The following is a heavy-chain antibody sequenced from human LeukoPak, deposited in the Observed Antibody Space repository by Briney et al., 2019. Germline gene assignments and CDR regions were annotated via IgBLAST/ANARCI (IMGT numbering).Heavy chain of an antibody. CDR2: IKQDGSEK. D-gene: IGHD3-10*01. CDR1: GFTFSSYW. CDR3: SRDSPLWSGELSV. J-gene: IGHJ6*04. V-gene: IGHV3-7*03. Sequence: GSLRLSCAASGFTFSSYWMSWVRQAPGKGLEWVANIKQDGSEKYYVDSVKGRFTISRDNAKNSLYLQMNSLRAEDTAVYYCSRDSPLWSGELSVWGKGTTVTVSS.